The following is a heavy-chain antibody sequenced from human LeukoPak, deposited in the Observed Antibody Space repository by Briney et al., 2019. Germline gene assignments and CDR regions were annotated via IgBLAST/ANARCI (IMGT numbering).Heavy chain of an antibody. J-gene: IGHJ4*02. Sequence: PSETLCLTCTVSGGSISSYYWTWIRQPPGKGLEWIGYIYYSGSTNYNPSLKSRVTISVDTSKNQFSLKLSSVTAADTAVYYCARDGNPFDYWGQGTLVTVSS. V-gene: IGHV4-59*01. CDR3: ARDGNPFDY. CDR2: IYYSGST. CDR1: GGSISSYY.